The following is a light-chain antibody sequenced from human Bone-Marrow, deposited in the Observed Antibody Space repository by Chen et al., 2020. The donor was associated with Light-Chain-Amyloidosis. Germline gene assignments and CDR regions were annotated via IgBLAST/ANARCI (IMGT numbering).Light chain of an antibody. CDR2: RDT. J-gene: IGLJ2*01. CDR1: DLPTKY. CDR3: QAADSSGTYEVI. V-gene: IGLV3-25*03. Sequence: SYELPQPPSVSVSPGQTARITCSVYDLPTKYAYCYQQKTGQAPVLVIHRDTERPSVISERFSGASSGTTATLTISGVQAEDEADYDCQAADSSGTYEVIFGGGTKLTVL.